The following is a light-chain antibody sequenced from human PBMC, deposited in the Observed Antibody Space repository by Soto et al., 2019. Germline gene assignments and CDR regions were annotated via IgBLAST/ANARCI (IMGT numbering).Light chain of an antibody. CDR2: GAS. CDR1: QSVSSN. V-gene: IGKV3-15*01. CDR3: QQYDNWQLT. J-gene: IGKJ4*01. Sequence: EIVMTQSPATLPVSPGERATLSCRASQSVSSNLAWYQQKPGQAPRLLIYGASTRATGIPARFSGIGSGTEFTLSIRSLQSEDFAVYYCQQYDNWQLTFGGGTKVEIK.